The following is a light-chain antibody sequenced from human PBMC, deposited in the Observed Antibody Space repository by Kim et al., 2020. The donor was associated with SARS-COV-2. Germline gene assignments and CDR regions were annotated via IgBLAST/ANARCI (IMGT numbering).Light chain of an antibody. J-gene: IGLJ1*01. V-gene: IGLV2-14*03. CDR1: NSYVGGYNF. Sequence: GQSITISCTGTNSYVGGYNFVSWYQQHPGKVPKLILYDVSNRPSGISPRFSGSKSGNTASLTISGLQADDEADYYCSSYTSSNTLVFGTGTKVTVL. CDR3: SSYTSSNTLV. CDR2: DVS.